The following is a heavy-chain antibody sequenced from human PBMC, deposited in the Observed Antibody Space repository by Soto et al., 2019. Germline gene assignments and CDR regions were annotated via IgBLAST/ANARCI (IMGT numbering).Heavy chain of an antibody. V-gene: IGHV1-8*02. CDR3: ARVGEALWFGEGSYLDV. CDR2: MSPYSGNT. Sequence: GASVKVSCKASGYTFTRYGISWVRQGPGQGLEWMGWMSPYSGNTNYAQKLQGRVTMTRNTSISIAYVELSSLRSEDTALYYCARVGEALWFGEGSYLDVWGKGTTVTVSS. CDR1: GYTFTRYG. D-gene: IGHD3-10*01. J-gene: IGHJ6*03.